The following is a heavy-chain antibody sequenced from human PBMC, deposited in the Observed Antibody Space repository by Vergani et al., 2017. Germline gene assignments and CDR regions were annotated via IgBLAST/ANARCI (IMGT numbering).Heavy chain of an antibody. J-gene: IGHJ6*02. V-gene: IGHV3-15*07. Sequence: EVQLVESGGGIVKPGGSLRLSCVASGFSFMNAWMNWFRRTPGKGLEWVGRIKSTFDRGTTDYAAAVKGRFTISRDDSKNTLFLQMNGLKTEDIGVYYCTTDPRYCGDGSCYWLRDHHYYGRDVWGQGTTVTVSS. D-gene: IGHD2-21*01. CDR1: GFSFMNAW. CDR2: IKSTFDRGTT. CDR3: TTDPRYCGDGSCYWLRDHHYYGRDV.